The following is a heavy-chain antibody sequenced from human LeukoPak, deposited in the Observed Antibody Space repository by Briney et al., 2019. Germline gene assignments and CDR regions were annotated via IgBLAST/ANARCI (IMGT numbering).Heavy chain of an antibody. V-gene: IGHV4-59*06. J-gene: IGHJ4*02. CDR1: GGSISSYY. Sequence: SETLSLTCTVSGGSISSYYWSWIRQHPGKGLEWIGYIYYSGSTYYNPSLKSRVTISVDTSKNQFSLKLSSVTAADTAVYYCARDSYSSSWYGVDYWGQGTLVTVSS. CDR3: ARDSYSSSWYGVDY. CDR2: IYYSGST. D-gene: IGHD6-13*01.